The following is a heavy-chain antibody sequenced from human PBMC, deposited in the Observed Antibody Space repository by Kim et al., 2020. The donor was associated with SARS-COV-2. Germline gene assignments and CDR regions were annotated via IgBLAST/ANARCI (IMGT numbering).Heavy chain of an antibody. CDR1: GFIFSSYS. V-gene: IGHV3-30-3*01. J-gene: IGHJ6*01. CDR3: ARALLDLGWLPNNHFYYGMDL. D-gene: IGHD5-18*01. CDR2: ISSDGGNT. Sequence: GGSLRLSCAASGFIFSSYSMHWVRQAPGKGLEWVAVISSDGGNTNYADSVKGRFTISRDNSKNTVYLQMNTLRGEDTAVYYCARALLDLGWLPNNHFYYGMDLWRQGTTVTLSS.